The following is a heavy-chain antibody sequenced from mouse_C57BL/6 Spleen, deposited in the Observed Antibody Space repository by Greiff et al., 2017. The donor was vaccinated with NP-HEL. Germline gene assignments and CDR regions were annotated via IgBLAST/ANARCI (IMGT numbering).Heavy chain of an antibody. CDR1: GYTFTSYW. CDR3: ARSGYYGSSPYAMDY. D-gene: IGHD1-1*01. J-gene: IGHJ4*01. CDR2: IYPGSGST. Sequence: QVQLQQPGAELVKPGASVKMSCKASGYTFTSYWITWVKQRPGQGLEWIGAIYPGSGSTNYNEKFKSKATLTVATSSSTADMQLSILTSEDSAVYYGARSGYYGSSPYAMDYWGQGTSVTVSS. V-gene: IGHV1-55*01.